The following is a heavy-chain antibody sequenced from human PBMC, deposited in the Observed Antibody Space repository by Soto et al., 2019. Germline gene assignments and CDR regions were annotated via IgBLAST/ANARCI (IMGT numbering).Heavy chain of an antibody. V-gene: IGHV1-69*01. J-gene: IGHJ4*02. CDR2: IIPKLGSA. D-gene: IGHD5-12*01. CDR3: ARGRDGYNFGAVY. CDR1: GGGNLRDYR. Sequence: QVQLVQSGAEMKKPGSSVQVSCKASGGGNLRDYRTTWVRQAPGQGLEWMGGIIPKLGSANYAQNFQGRVTITADESTGTVNMELMSLRSEDTAVDYCARGRDGYNFGAVYWGQGTPVTVSS.